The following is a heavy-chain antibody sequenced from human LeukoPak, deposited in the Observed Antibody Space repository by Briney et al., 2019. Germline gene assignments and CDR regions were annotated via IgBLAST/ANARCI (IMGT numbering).Heavy chain of an antibody. CDR3: ARDGGDGYSYYYYGMDV. D-gene: IGHD5-24*01. V-gene: IGHV1-18*01. Sequence: ASVKVSCKASGYTFTGYGISWVRQAPGQGLEWMGWISAYNGNTNYAQKLQGRVTMTTDTSTSTAYMELRSLRSDDTAVYYCARDGGDGYSYYYYGMDVWGQGTTVTVSS. J-gene: IGHJ6*02. CDR1: GYTFTGYG. CDR2: ISAYNGNT.